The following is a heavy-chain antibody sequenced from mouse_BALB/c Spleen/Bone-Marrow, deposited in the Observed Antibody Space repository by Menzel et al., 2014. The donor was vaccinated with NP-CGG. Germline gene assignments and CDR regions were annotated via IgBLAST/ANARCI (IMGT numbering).Heavy chain of an antibody. Sequence: EVQLQQSGPELVKPGASVKISCKASGYSFTAYYIHWVKQSHVKSLEWIGRINPYNGATSYNQNFKDKASLTVDKSSSTACMELHSLTSEDSAVYYCARKGNYGWFAYWGQGTQVTVSA. CDR2: INPYNGAT. D-gene: IGHD2-1*01. CDR1: GYSFTAYY. V-gene: IGHV1-31*01. CDR3: ARKGNYGWFAY. J-gene: IGHJ3*01.